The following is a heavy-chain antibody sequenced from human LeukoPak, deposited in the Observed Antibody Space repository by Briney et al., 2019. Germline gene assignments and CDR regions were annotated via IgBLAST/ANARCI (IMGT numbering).Heavy chain of an antibody. CDR3: ARLGVLLWFGELLPAHFDY. Sequence: PSETLSLTCTVSGGSISSSSYYWGWIRQPPGKGLEWIGSIYYSGSTYYNPSLKSRVTISVDTSKNQFSLKLSSVTAADTAVYYCARLGVLLWFGELLPAHFDYWGQGTLATVSS. J-gene: IGHJ4*02. V-gene: IGHV4-39*01. CDR2: IYYSGST. D-gene: IGHD3-10*01. CDR1: GGSISSSSYY.